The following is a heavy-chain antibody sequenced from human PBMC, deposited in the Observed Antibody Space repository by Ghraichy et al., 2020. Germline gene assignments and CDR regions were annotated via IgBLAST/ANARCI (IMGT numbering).Heavy chain of an antibody. J-gene: IGHJ6*04. CDR1: GFTFSGSA. D-gene: IGHD2-2*01. CDR2: ISSKVNNYAT. CDR3: SIYCSSTSCYATLGHLDV. Sequence: GGSLRLSCAASGFTFSGSAMHWVRQASGKGLEWVGRISSKVNNYATSYAATVKGRFTISRDDSKNTAYLQMSSLKTEDTAVYYCSIYCSSTSCYATLGHLDVWGKGTTVTVSS. V-gene: IGHV3-73*01.